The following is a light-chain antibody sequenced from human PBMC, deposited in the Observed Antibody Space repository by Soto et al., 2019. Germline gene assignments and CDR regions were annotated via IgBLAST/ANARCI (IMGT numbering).Light chain of an antibody. Sequence: QSVLTQPASVSGSPGQSITISCTGTSSDIGGFSYVSWYQQHPGKAPKLMIYEVINRPSGVSNRFSGSKSGNTASLIISGLQAEDEADYYCSSYTSSSTLLYVFGTGTKLTVL. CDR1: SSDIGGFSY. CDR3: SSYTSSSTLLYV. CDR2: EVI. V-gene: IGLV2-14*01. J-gene: IGLJ1*01.